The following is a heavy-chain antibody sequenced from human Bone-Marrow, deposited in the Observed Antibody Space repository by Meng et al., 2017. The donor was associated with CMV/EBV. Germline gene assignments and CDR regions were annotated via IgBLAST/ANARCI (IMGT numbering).Heavy chain of an antibody. CDR1: GFTFSSYA. J-gene: IGHJ4*02. V-gene: IGHV3-30*04. CDR3: ASYCSSTSCYVLRTFDY. D-gene: IGHD2-2*01. Sequence: GGSLRLSCAASGFTFSSYAMHWVRQAPGKGLEWVAVISYDGSNKYYADSVKGRFTISRDNSKNTLYLQMNSLRAEDTAVYYCASYCSSTSCYVLRTFDYWGQGTLVTVSS. CDR2: ISYDGSNK.